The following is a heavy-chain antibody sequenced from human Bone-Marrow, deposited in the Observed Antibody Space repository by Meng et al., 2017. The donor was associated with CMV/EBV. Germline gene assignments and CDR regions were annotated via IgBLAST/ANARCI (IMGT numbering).Heavy chain of an antibody. V-gene: IGHV3-30*02. J-gene: IGHJ6*02. CDR2: IRYDGSNK. Sequence: GGSLRPSCAASGFTFSSYGMHWVRQAPGKGLEWVAFIRYDGSNKYYADSVKGRFTISRDNSKNTLYLQMNSLRAEDTAVYYCAKDREYYDFWSGYSYYYGMDVWGQGTTVTVSS. CDR3: AKDREYYDFWSGYSYYYGMDV. CDR1: GFTFSSYG. D-gene: IGHD3-3*01.